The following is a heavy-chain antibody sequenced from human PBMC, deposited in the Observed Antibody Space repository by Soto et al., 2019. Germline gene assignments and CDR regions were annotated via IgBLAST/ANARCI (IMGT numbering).Heavy chain of an antibody. CDR1: GLILSDYA. V-gene: IGHV3-30-3*01. CDR2: ISPDGGNQ. J-gene: IGHJ1*01. Sequence: GGSLRLSCIASGLILSDYAMHWARQAPGKGLVWVALISPDGGNQYYSESAKGRFTISRDNSKNTLYLQMNDLRPDDTALYYCARENSRIAPRLFQHWGHGCLVTVSS. D-gene: IGHD6-6*01. CDR3: ARENSRIAPRLFQH.